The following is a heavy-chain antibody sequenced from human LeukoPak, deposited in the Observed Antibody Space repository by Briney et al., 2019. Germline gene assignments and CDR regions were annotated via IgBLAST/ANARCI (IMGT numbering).Heavy chain of an antibody. V-gene: IGHV3-30*03. J-gene: IGHJ4*02. CDR1: GFTFSSYG. CDR2: ISYDGSNK. CDR3: ARDWYHAIDY. D-gene: IGHD2-2*01. Sequence: PGGSLRLSCAASGFTFSSYGMHWVRQAPGKGLEWVAVISYDGSNKYYADSVKGRFTISRDNAKNTLYLQMNSLRAEDTAVYYCARDWYHAIDYWGQGTLVTVSS.